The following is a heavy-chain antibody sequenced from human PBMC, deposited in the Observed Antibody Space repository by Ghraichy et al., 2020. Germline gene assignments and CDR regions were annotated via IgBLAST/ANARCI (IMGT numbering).Heavy chain of an antibody. V-gene: IGHV3-7*01. CDR2: IRQDGNEK. CDR3: VRPRQPYYYYAMDV. CDR1: GFTFSNYW. D-gene: IGHD1-1*01. Sequence: LSLTCAASGFTFSNYWMTWVRQAPGKGLEWVANIRQDGNEKYCVDSVKGRFTISRDNAKNSLYLQMNSLRAEDTAIYYCVRPRQPYYYYAMDVWGQGTTVTVSS. J-gene: IGHJ6*02.